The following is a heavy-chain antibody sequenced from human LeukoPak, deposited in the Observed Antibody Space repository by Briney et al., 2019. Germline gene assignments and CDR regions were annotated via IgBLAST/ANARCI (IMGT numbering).Heavy chain of an antibody. CDR2: INRHGNT. CDR1: GEPFSGYY. V-gene: IGHV4-34*01. D-gene: IGHD3-10*01. Sequence: SETLSLTCAVSGEPFSGYYWGWIRQPPGKGLELIGEINRHGNTDYNPSLKSRVTVSLVTSKNQFSLKLSSVTAADTAVYYCAFNLGSGSFGFDIWGQGTMVTVSS. J-gene: IGHJ3*02. CDR3: AFNLGSGSFGFDI.